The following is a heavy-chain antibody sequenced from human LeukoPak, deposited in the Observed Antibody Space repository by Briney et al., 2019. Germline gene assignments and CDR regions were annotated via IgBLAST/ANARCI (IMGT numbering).Heavy chain of an antibody. V-gene: IGHV1-8*02. CDR2: VSTDSGNS. J-gene: IGHJ4*02. CDR3: ARGVSRGVDY. CDR1: GYTFTNYD. Sequence: ASVKVSCKASGYTFTNYDINWVREAAGQGLEWLGGVSTDSGNSDSAQKFQGRITLTRDTYISTVFLELRNLRSDDTAVYYCARGVSRGVDYWGQGTLVTVSS. D-gene: IGHD3-16*01.